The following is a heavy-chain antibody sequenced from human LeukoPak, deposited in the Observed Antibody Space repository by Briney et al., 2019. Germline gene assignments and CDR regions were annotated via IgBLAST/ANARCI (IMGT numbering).Heavy chain of an antibody. CDR2: IYTSGST. CDR1: GGSISSGSYY. D-gene: IGHD3-22*01. J-gene: IGHJ4*02. Sequence: SETLSLACTVSGGSISSGSYYWSWIRQPAGKGLEWIGRIYTSGSTNYNPSLKSRVTISVDTSKNQFSLKLSSVTAADTAVYYCASGYYDRSGYYAFDYWGQGTLVTVSS. CDR3: ASGYYDRSGYYAFDY. V-gene: IGHV4-61*02.